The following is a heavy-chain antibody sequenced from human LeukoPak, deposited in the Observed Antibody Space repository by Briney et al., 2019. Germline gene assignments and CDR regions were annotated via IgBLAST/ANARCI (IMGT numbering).Heavy chain of an antibody. CDR1: GYTFASYG. J-gene: IGHJ4*02. CDR2: ISPYNGHT. D-gene: IGHD3-16*02. CDR3: ARDQYDYVWGSYRPYFDY. V-gene: IGHV1-18*01. Sequence: ASVNVSCKASGYTFASYGISWVRQAPGQGLEWVGSISPYNGHTKYAQKFQDRVIMTTDTSTSTAYMELRGLRSDDTAVFYCARDQYDYVWGSYRPYFDYWGQGTLVTVSS.